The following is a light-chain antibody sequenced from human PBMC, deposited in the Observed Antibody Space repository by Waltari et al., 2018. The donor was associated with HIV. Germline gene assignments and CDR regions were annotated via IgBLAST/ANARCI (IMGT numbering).Light chain of an antibody. CDR1: SLRSYS. CDR3: HSRDTTGDLLV. J-gene: IGLJ2*01. Sequence: SSELTQDPAVSVALGQTVRITCQGDSLRSYSASWSQQKPGQAPGLVFYSRNNRPAGTPARFSGSSAGNTVYLTITGAPAEDEADYYCHSRDTTGDLLVFGGGTKLTVL. V-gene: IGLV3-19*01. CDR2: SRN.